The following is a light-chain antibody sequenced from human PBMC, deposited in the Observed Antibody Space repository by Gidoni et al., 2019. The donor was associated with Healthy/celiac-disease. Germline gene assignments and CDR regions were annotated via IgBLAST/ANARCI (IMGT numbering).Light chain of an antibody. CDR1: QSISSY. V-gene: IGKV1-39*01. CDR2: AAS. CDR3: QQSYSTPRT. Sequence: DIQMTQSPSSLSASVGDRVTITCRASQSISSYLNWYQQKPGKAPKLLIYAASSLQSGVPSRFSGSGSGTDFTLTISSLQPEDFATYYCQQSYSTPRTLXXXTKLEIK. J-gene: IGKJ2*01.